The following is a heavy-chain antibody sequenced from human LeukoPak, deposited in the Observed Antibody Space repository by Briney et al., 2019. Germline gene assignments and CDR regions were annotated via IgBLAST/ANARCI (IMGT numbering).Heavy chain of an antibody. Sequence: GGSLRLSCAASGFTFSNAWMSWVRQAPGKGLERVGRIKSKTDGGTTDYAAPVKGRFTISRDDSKNTLYLQMNSLKTEDTAVYYCTTDTGPYYDILTGYYEFDYWGQGTLVTVSS. V-gene: IGHV3-15*01. D-gene: IGHD3-9*01. CDR1: GFTFSNAW. J-gene: IGHJ4*02. CDR2: IKSKTDGGTT. CDR3: TTDTGPYYDILTGYYEFDY.